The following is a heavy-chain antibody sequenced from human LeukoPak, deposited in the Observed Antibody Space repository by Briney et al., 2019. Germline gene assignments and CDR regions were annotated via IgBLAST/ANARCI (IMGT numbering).Heavy chain of an antibody. Sequence: PSETLSLTCTVSGGSISSYYWSWIRQPPGKGLEWIGYIYYSGSTNYNPSLKSRVTISVDTSKNQFSLKLSSVTAADTAVYYCARMSYDSSGYYGSFDYWGQGTLVTVSS. V-gene: IGHV4-59*01. CDR2: IYYSGST. D-gene: IGHD3-22*01. CDR1: GGSISSYY. CDR3: ARMSYDSSGYYGSFDY. J-gene: IGHJ4*02.